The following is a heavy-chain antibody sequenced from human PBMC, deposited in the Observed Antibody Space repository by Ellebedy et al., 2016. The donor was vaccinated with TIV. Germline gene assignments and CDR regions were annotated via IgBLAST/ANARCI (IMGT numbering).Heavy chain of an antibody. CDR2: IIPIFGTA. V-gene: IGHV1-69*13. J-gene: IGHJ4*02. CDR3: AGYCSGGSCYIDY. Sequence: SVKVSXKASGGTFSSYAISWVRQAPGQGLEWMGGIIPIFGTANYAQKFQGRVTITADESTSTAYMELSSLRSEDTAVYYCAGYCSGGSCYIDYWGQGTLVTVSS. CDR1: GGTFSSYA. D-gene: IGHD2-15*01.